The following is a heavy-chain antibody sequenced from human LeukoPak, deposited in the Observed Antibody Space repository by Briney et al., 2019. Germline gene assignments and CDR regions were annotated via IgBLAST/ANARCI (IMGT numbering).Heavy chain of an antibody. CDR2: IKQDGIDN. V-gene: IGHV3-7*05. D-gene: IGHD3-10*01. Sequence: PGGSLRLSCVASGFTFSNYWMSWVRQAPGKGLEWVAHIKQDGIDNYHVDSVKGRFTISRDNARNSLYLQMNSLRAEDTAVYYCARGLTGVTPYYWGQGTLVTVSS. CDR3: ARGLTGVTPYY. J-gene: IGHJ4*02. CDR1: GFTFSNYW.